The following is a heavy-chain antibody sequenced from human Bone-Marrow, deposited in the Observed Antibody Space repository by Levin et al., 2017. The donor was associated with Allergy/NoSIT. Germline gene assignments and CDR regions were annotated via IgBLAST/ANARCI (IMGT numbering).Heavy chain of an antibody. D-gene: IGHD2-15*01. V-gene: IGHV3-23*01. Sequence: GESLKISCAASGFTLSSYAMSWVRQAPGKGLEWVSAISGSGGSTYYADSVKGRFTISRDNSKNTLYLQMNSLRAEDTAVYYCAKDQGSGDYYYYGMDVWGQGTTVTVSS. CDR2: ISGSGGST. CDR3: AKDQGSGDYYYYGMDV. J-gene: IGHJ6*02. CDR1: GFTLSSYA.